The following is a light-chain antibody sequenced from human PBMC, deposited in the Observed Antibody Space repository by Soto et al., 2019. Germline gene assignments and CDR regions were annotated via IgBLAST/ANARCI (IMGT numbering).Light chain of an antibody. Sequence: DIVMTQSPLSLSVTPGEPASISCKSSQSLLYSNGHTDLGWFVQKPGQSPQLLISLGFDRASGVPDRFSGSGSGTEFTLKISRGEAEDVGIYYCRQAVQHPPPFGGGTKGEIK. V-gene: IGKV2-28*01. CDR2: LGF. J-gene: IGKJ4*01. CDR3: RQAVQHPPP. CDR1: QSLLYSNGHTD.